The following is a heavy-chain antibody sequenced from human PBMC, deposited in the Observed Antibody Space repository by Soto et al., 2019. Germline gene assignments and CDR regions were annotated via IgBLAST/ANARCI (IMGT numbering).Heavy chain of an antibody. V-gene: IGHV3-30*19. CDR3: ARLGTTGGLDV. J-gene: IGHJ1*01. Sequence: QVQLVESGGGVVQPGTSLRVSCVGSGFTFRSYVIHWVRQAPGKGLEWVALTSYDGTDKYYGDSVRGRFTISRDNSRNTVDLQMDSLRLEDTARYYCARLGTTGGLDVWGQGTLVSVSS. CDR1: GFTFRSYV. CDR2: TSYDGTDK. D-gene: IGHD3-16*01.